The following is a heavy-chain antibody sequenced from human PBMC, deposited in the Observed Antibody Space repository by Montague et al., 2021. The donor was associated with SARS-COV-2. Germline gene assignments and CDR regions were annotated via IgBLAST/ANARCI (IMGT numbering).Heavy chain of an antibody. J-gene: IGHJ6*02. Sequence: SETLSLTCAAYGGSFSGYYWSWIRQPPGKGLEWIGEINHSGSTNYNPSLKSRVTISVDTSKDQFSLKLSSVTAADTAVYYCATLGYSSSWADYYYYAMDVWGQGTTVTVSS. CDR1: GGSFSGYY. CDR3: ATLGYSSSWADYYYYAMDV. CDR2: INHSGST. V-gene: IGHV4-34*01. D-gene: IGHD6-13*01.